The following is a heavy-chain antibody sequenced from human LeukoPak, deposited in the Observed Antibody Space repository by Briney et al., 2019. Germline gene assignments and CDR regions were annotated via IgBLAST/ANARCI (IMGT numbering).Heavy chain of an antibody. D-gene: IGHD6-19*01. J-gene: IGHJ3*02. CDR2: ISWNSGSI. Sequence: GGSLRLSCAASGCTFDDYAMQWVRQAPGKGLEWVSGISWNSGSIGYADSVKGRFTISRDNAKNSLYLQMNSLRAEDTALYYCAKDIGAVAATRAFDIWGQGTMVTVSS. CDR3: AKDIGAVAATRAFDI. CDR1: GCTFDDYA. V-gene: IGHV3-9*01.